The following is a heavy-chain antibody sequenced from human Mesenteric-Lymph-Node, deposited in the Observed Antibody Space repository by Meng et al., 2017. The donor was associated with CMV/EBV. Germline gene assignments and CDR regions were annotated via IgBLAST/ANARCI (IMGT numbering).Heavy chain of an antibody. Sequence: GESLKISCAASGFTFSSYDMHWVRQAPGKGLEWVSYITTSSSTIYYADSVKGRFTISRDNAKNSLYLQMNSLRADDTAVYYCARVHSSGWFYFDYWGQGALVTVSS. J-gene: IGHJ4*02. CDR1: GFTFSSYD. CDR2: ITTSSSTI. CDR3: ARVHSSGWFYFDY. V-gene: IGHV3-48*04. D-gene: IGHD6-19*01.